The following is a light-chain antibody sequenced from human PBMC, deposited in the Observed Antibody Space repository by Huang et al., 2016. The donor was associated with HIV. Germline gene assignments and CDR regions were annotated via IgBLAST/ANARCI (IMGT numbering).Light chain of an antibody. V-gene: IGKV1-39*01. CDR1: QSIITY. CDR3: QQSYTSPYT. Sequence: QMTQSPSSLSASVGDRITITCRASQSIITYLNWYQQHPGRAPKLLIYGASSLLVGVPSRFSGSGSGTDFTLTISSLQPEDFATYYCQQSYTSPYTFGQGTKLEI. J-gene: IGKJ2*01. CDR2: GAS.